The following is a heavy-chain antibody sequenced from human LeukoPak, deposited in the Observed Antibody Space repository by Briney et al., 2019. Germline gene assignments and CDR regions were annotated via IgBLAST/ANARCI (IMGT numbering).Heavy chain of an antibody. Sequence: GGSLRLSCAASGFTFSSYAMNWARPAPGKGLEWVSTITGSGGDTYYADSVKGRFTISRDNSKNTLYLQMNSLRAEDTAIYYCAKDPYVGGGYHFDSWGQGSLVTVSS. CDR1: GFTFSSYA. V-gene: IGHV3-23*01. CDR3: AKDPYVGGGYHFDS. D-gene: IGHD3-22*01. CDR2: ITGSGGDT. J-gene: IGHJ4*02.